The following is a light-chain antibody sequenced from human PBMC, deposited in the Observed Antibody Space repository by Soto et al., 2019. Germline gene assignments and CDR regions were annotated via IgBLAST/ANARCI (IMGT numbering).Light chain of an antibody. CDR1: QSVINH. Sequence: EIVLTQSPGTLRVSPGERATLSCRASQSVINHLVWFQQKPGQAPRLLIYDASTMATGIPARFSGSGSMTDFTRTISSLEPEEFAVYYCHQRSNWPITFGQGTRLENK. CDR2: DAS. CDR3: HQRSNWPIT. J-gene: IGKJ5*01. V-gene: IGKV3-11*01.